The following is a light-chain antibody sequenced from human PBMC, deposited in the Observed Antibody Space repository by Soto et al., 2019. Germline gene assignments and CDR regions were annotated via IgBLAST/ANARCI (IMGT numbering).Light chain of an antibody. J-gene: IGKJ1*01. CDR2: GAS. Sequence: EIVLTQSPGTLSLSPGERATLSCRASQNVNSNFLAWYQQKPGQAPRLLISGASNRATGIPDRFSGSGSGTDFTLTISRLEPEDVAVYYCQQYGNSPRTFGQWTKVEI. CDR3: QQYGNSPRT. CDR1: QNVNSNF. V-gene: IGKV3-20*01.